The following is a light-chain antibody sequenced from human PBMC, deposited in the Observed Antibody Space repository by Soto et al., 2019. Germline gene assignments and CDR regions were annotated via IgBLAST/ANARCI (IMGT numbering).Light chain of an antibody. V-gene: IGKV3-20*01. CDR3: QQYGSSPWT. CDR2: GAS. CDR1: QSVGSSY. J-gene: IGKJ1*01. Sequence: VFSQSAGTLSLSPGERATLSCRASQSVGSSYLAWYQQKPGQAPRLLIYGASSRATGIPDRFSGSGSGTDFTLTISRLEPEDFAVYFCQQYGSSPWTFGQGTKVDIK.